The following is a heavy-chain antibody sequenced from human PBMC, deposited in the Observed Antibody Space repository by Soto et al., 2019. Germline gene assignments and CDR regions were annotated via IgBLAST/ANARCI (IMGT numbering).Heavy chain of an antibody. V-gene: IGHV3-30-3*01. Sequence: LRLSCAASGFTFSSYAMHWVRQAPGKGLEWVAVISYDGSNKYYADSVKGRFTISRDNSKNTLYLQMNSLRAEDTAVYYCARVVGEKLVKEIGYSYGSFDYWGQGTLVTVYS. CDR3: ARVVGEKLVKEIGYSYGSFDY. CDR2: ISYDGSNK. J-gene: IGHJ4*02. CDR1: GFTFSSYA. D-gene: IGHD5-18*01.